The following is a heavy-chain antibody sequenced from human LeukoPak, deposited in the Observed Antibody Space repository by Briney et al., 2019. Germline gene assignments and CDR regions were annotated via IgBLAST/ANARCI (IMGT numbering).Heavy chain of an antibody. D-gene: IGHD3-10*02. J-gene: IGHJ5*02. V-gene: IGHV3-23*01. CDR3: AKGRRGYYYVLFDP. CDR2: ISGSGAYT. Sequence: GGSLRLSCAASGFTFGDYAMSWVRQAPGKGLEWVSSISGSGAYTFYADSLKGRSTISRDNSKKTLYLQMHSLRAEDTAVYYCAKGRRGYYYVLFDPWGQGTLVTVSS. CDR1: GFTFGDYA.